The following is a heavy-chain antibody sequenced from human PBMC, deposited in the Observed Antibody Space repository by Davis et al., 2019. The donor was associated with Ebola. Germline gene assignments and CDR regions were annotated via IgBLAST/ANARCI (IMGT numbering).Heavy chain of an antibody. CDR1: GYTFTSYY. V-gene: IGHV1-2*02. CDR2: IDPNSGGT. J-gene: IGHJ6*02. Sequence: ASVKVSCKASGYTFTSYYMHWVRQAPGQGLEWMGWIDPNSGGTNYAQKFQGRVTMTRDTSISTAYMELSRLRSDDTAVYYCAREKVATIVHYYYGMDVWGQGTTVTVSS. CDR3: AREKVATIVHYYYGMDV. D-gene: IGHD5-12*01.